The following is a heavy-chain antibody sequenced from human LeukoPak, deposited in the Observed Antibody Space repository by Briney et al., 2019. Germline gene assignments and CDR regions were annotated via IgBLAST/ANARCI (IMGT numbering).Heavy chain of an antibody. Sequence: SETLSLTCTVSGASISSYYWTWIRQPPGKGQEWIGHLYNSESPNYNPSLKSRVTISLDTSKNKFSLKLSSVTAADTAVYHCARGWGYFDYWGQGTLVTVSS. CDR1: GASISSYY. CDR3: ARGWGYFDY. CDR2: LYNSESP. J-gene: IGHJ4*02. V-gene: IGHV4-59*01. D-gene: IGHD3-16*01.